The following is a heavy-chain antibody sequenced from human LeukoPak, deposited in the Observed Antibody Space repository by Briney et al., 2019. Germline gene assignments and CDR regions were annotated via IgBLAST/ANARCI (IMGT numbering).Heavy chain of an antibody. V-gene: IGHV4-59*01. CDR1: GGSISSYY. D-gene: IGHD2-15*01. Sequence: SETLSLTCTASGGSISSYYWSWIRQPPGKGLEWIGYIYYSGSTNYNPSLKSRVTISVDTSKNQFSLKLSSVTAADTAVYYCARVLRYCSGGSCYSYLDYWGQGTLVTVSS. CDR3: ARVLRYCSGGSCYSYLDY. CDR2: IYYSGST. J-gene: IGHJ4*02.